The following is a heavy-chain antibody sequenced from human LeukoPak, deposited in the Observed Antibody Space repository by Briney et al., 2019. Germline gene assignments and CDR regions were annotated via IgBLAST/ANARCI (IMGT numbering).Heavy chain of an antibody. CDR1: GGSMRNYC. V-gene: IGHV4-59*12. J-gene: IGHJ6*03. CDR3: ARENGIAEDKPTMTELLKTQVNYYYYMDD. CDR2: IYHDGST. D-gene: IGHD3-22*01. Sequence: KNSGTLVLTCTVSGGSMRNYCWTWIRQSPGKGLEWIGYIYHDGSTNYNPSLRSRVTISLNTPIKQISLTVSSVTAADTAVYYCARENGIAEDKPTMTELLKTQVNYYYYMDDWGKGTTVTVSS.